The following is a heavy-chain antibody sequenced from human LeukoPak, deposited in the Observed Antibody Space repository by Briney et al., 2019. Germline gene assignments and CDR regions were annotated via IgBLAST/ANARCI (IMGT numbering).Heavy chain of an antibody. D-gene: IGHD6-19*01. V-gene: IGHV4-34*01. CDR1: GGSFSGYY. CDR3: ARTSSGWTRGAFDI. CDR2: INHSGST. Sequence: SETLSLTCAVYGGSFSGYYWSWIRQPPGKGLEWIGEINHSGSTNYNPSLKSRVTISVDTSKNQFSLKLSSVTAADTAVYYCARTSSGWTRGAFDIWGQGTMVTVSS. J-gene: IGHJ3*02.